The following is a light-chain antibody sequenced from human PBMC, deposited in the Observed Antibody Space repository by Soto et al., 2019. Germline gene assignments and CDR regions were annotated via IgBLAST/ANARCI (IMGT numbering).Light chain of an antibody. Sequence: QSALTQPRSVSGSPGQSVTISCTGTTSDVGGYNYVSWYQQHPGKAPRLMIYDVTKWPSGVPDRFSGSKSGNTASLTISGLQTEDEADYYCCSFAGDYPVFGGGTRLTVL. CDR3: CSFAGDYPV. CDR2: DVT. CDR1: TSDVGGYNY. V-gene: IGLV2-11*01. J-gene: IGLJ2*01.